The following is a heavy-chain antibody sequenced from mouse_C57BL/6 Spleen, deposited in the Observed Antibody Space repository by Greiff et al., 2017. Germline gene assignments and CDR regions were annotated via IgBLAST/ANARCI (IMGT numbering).Heavy chain of an antibody. CDR3: AREDGNYVNYLDY. Sequence: QVQLQQSGPELVKPGASVKISCKASGYAFSSSWMHWVKQRPGKGLEWIGRIYPGDGDTNYNGKFKGKATLTADKSSSTAYMQLSSLTSEDSAVYFCAREDGNYVNYLDYWGQGTTLTVSS. J-gene: IGHJ2*01. D-gene: IGHD2-1*01. CDR2: IYPGDGDT. CDR1: GYAFSSSW. V-gene: IGHV1-82*01.